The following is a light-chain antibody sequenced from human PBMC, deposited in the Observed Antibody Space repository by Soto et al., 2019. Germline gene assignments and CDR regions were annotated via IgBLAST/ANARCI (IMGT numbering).Light chain of an antibody. CDR1: QSVSSSY. CDR3: QQYGSSLGT. J-gene: IGKJ5*01. CDR2: GAS. Sequence: IVLTQSPGTLSLSPGERATLSCRASQSVSSSYLAWYQQKPGQAPRLLIYGASSRATGIPDRFSGSGSGTDFTLTISRLEPEDFAVYYCQQYGSSLGTFGQGTRLEIK. V-gene: IGKV3-20*01.